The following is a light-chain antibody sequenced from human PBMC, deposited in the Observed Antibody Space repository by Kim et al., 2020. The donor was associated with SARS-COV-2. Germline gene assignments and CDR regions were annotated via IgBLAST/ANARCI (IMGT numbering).Light chain of an antibody. Sequence: DIQMTQSPSSLSASVGDRVTITCRTSQNINSHLNWYHQKPGRAPKLLIYAASTLQGGVPSRFSGSGSETDFTLTISSLQPEDFATYFGQQTYISPFTFGPGTKVDI. CDR1: QNINSH. CDR2: AAS. J-gene: IGKJ3*01. CDR3: QQTYISPFT. V-gene: IGKV1-39*01.